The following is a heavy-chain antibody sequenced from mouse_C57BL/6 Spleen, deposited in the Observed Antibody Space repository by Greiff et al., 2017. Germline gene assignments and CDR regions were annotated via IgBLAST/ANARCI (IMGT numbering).Heavy chain of an antibody. CDR1: GYTFTSYW. CDR3: ASRRENSNYDDAMDY. D-gene: IGHD2-5*01. CDR2: IDPSDSYT. V-gene: IGHV1-50*01. Sequence: QVQLQQPGAELVKPGASVKLSCKASGYTFTSYWMQWVKQRPGQGLEWIGEIDPSDSYTNYNQKFKGKATLTVDTSSSTAYMQLSSLTSEDSAVYYCASRRENSNYDDAMDYWGQGTSVTVSS. J-gene: IGHJ4*01.